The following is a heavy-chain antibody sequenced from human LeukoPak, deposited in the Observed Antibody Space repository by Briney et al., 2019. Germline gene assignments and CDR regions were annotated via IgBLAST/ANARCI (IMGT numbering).Heavy chain of an antibody. V-gene: IGHV4-34*12. CDR1: GGSFSGYY. CDR3: ARSAMVRGVKLFDY. D-gene: IGHD3-10*01. Sequence: SETLSLTCAVYGGSFSGYYWGWIRQPPGKGLEWIGNIFYSGSTYYSPSLKSRVTISVDTSKNQFSLKLSSVTAADTAVYYCARSAMVRGVKLFDYWGQGTLVTVSS. J-gene: IGHJ4*02. CDR2: IFYSGST.